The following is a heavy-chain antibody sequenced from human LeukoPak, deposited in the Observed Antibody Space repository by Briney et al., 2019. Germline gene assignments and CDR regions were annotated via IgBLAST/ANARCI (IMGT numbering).Heavy chain of an antibody. CDR1: GFTVSSNY. CDR3: VEDRFLEAYGMEV. Sequence: PGGSLRLSCAASGFTVSSNYMSWVRQAPGKGLEWVSVIYSGGSTYYADSVKGRFTISRHNSKNTLYLQMNSLRAEDTAVYYGVEDRFLEAYGMEVWGQGTTVTVSS. J-gene: IGHJ6*02. V-gene: IGHV3-53*04. D-gene: IGHD3-3*01. CDR2: IYSGGST.